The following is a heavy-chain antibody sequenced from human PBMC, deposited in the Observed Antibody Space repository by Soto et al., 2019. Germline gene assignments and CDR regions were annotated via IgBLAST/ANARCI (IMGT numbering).Heavy chain of an antibody. CDR2: ISGSGGST. CDR3: AKGAPHPPQLAVAGYYFDY. V-gene: IGHV3-23*01. D-gene: IGHD6-19*01. J-gene: IGHJ4*02. CDR1: GFTFSSYA. Sequence: SGGSLRLSCAASGFTFSSYAMSWVRQAPGKGLEWVSAISGSGGSTYYADSVKGRFTISRDNSKNTLYLQMNSLRAEDTAVYYCAKGAPHPPQLAVAGYYFDYWGQGTLVTVSS.